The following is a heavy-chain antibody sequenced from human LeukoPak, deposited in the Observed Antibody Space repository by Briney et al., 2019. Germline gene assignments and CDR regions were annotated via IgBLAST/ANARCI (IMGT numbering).Heavy chain of an antibody. CDR1: GGSFSGYY. CDR2: INQSGST. D-gene: IGHD6-13*01. J-gene: IGHJ4*02. CDR3: ARGGYRSSWLNY. V-gene: IGHV4-34*01. Sequence: SETLSLTCAVYGGSFSGYYWNWIRQPPGKGLEWIGEINQSGSTNYNPSLRSRVTISVDTSKNQFSLKLTSVTAADAAVYFCARGGYRSSWLNYWGQGILVTVSS.